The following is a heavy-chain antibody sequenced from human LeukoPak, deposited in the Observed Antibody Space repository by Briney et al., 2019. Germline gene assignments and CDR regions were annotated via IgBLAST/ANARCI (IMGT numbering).Heavy chain of an antibody. CDR2: ISSNGGST. V-gene: IGHV3-64*04. CDR3: AKLYRAVTGMFFDY. Sequence: GGSLRLSCSASGFTFTKYAMLWVRQAPGKGLEYVSGISSNGGSTYYADSVEGRFTVSRDSSKNTLYLQMNSLRAEDTAVYYCAKLYRAVTGMFFDYWGQGTLVTVSS. D-gene: IGHD6-19*01. CDR1: GFTFTKYA. J-gene: IGHJ4*02.